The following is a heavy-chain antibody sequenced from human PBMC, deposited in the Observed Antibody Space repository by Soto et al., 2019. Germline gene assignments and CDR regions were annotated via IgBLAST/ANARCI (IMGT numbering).Heavy chain of an antibody. V-gene: IGHV3-7*01. Sequence: GGSLRLSCAASGLTLSNYWMNWVRQAPGKGLEWVANINQDGSGKYYVDSVKGRFTISRDNAKNSLYLQMDSLRAEDTALYYCARALTTVASFWGQGTPVTVSS. CDR1: GLTLSNYW. CDR3: ARALTTVASF. CDR2: INQDGSGK. J-gene: IGHJ4*02. D-gene: IGHD2-2*01.